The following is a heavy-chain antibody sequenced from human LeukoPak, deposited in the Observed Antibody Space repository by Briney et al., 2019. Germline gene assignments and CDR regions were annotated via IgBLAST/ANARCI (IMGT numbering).Heavy chain of an antibody. CDR1: GFSFINSW. D-gene: IGHD4-17*01. V-gene: IGHV3-7*01. CDR2: INPDGSVE. J-gene: IGHJ4*02. Sequence: PGGSLRLSCAASGFSFINSWMSWVRQAPGKELEWVALINPDGSVEHYVDAVKGRFTVSRDNAKNSLYLQMNNLRAEDRAVYFCARDPHFGALDYWGLGTLVTVSS. CDR3: ARDPHFGALDY.